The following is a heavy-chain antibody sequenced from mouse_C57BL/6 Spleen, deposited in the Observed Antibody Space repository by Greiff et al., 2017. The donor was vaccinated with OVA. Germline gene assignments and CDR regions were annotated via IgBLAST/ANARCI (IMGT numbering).Heavy chain of an antibody. CDR1: GFTFSDYG. D-gene: IGHD4-1*01. CDR3: ARRTGTDWFAY. CDR2: ISSGSSTI. V-gene: IGHV5-17*01. J-gene: IGHJ3*01. Sequence: EVMLVESGGGLVKPGGSLKLSCAASGFTFSDYGMHWVRQAPEKGLEWVAYISSGSSTIYYADTVKGRFTISRDNAKNTLFLQMTSLRSEDTAMYYCARRTGTDWFAYWGQGTLVTVSA.